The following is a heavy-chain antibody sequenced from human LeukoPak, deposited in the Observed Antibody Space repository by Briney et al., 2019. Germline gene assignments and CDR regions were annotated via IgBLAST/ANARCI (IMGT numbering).Heavy chain of an antibody. V-gene: IGHV1-69*05. CDR3: AREALGYCSSTSCLPRVDDAFDI. D-gene: IGHD2-2*01. CDR1: GGTFSSYA. CDR2: IIPIFGTA. Sequence: SVKVSCKASGGTFSSYAISWVRQAPGQGLEWMGGIIPIFGTANYAQKFQGRVTITTDESTSTAYMELSSLRSEDTAVYYCAREALGYCSSTSCLPRVDDAFDIWGQGTMVTVSS. J-gene: IGHJ3*02.